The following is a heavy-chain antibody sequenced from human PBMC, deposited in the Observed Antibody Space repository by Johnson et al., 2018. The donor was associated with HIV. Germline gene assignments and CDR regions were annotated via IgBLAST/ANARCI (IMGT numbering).Heavy chain of an antibody. J-gene: IGHJ3*02. D-gene: IGHD3-10*01. CDR3: ARVGSDRRCVAFGI. CDR2: ISSNGGST. V-gene: IGHV3-64*01. Sequence: EVQVVESGGGLVQPGGSLRLSCAASGFTFSSYAMHWVRQAPGKGLEYVSAISSNGGSTYYANSVKGRFTISRDNSKNTLYLQMGSLRAEDMAVYYCARVGSDRRCVAFGIWGQGTMVTVSS. CDR1: GFTFSSYA.